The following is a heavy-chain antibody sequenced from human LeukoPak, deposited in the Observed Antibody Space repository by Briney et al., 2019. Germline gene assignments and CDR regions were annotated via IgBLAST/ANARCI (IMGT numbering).Heavy chain of an antibody. D-gene: IGHD3-22*01. J-gene: IGHJ5*02. Sequence: GGSLRLSCAASGFTFSSYAMSWVRQAPGKGLEWVSAISGSGGSTYYADSVKGRFTISRDNSKNTLYLQMNSLRAEDTAVYYCAKLVGCYYDSSGYNWFDPWGQGTLVTVSS. CDR1: GFTFSSYA. V-gene: IGHV3-23*01. CDR2: ISGSGGST. CDR3: AKLVGCYYDSSGYNWFDP.